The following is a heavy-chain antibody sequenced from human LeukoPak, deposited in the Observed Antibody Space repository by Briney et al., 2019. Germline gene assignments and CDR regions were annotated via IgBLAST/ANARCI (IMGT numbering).Heavy chain of an antibody. V-gene: IGHV3-74*01. J-gene: IGHJ3*02. CDR2: INSDGSST. Sequence: GGSLRLTCAASGFTFSSYWMHWVRQVPGKGLVWVSRINSDGSSTSYADSVKGRFTISRDNAKSTLYVQMNSLRAEDTAVYYCSTGSGHAFDIWGRGTMVTVSS. D-gene: IGHD3-10*01. CDR3: STGSGHAFDI. CDR1: GFTFSSYW.